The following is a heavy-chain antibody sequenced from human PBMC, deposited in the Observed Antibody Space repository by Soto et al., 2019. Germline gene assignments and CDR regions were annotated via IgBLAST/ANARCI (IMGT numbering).Heavy chain of an antibody. CDR3: ASESSGGNMFDY. J-gene: IGHJ4*02. V-gene: IGHV1-8*01. D-gene: IGHD2-15*01. CDR2: MNPNSGNT. CDR1: GYTFTSYD. Sequence: ASVKVSCKASGYTFTSYDINWVRQATGQGLEWMGWMNPNSGNTGYAQKFQGRVTMTRNTSIGTAYMELSSLRSEDTAVYYCASESSGGNMFDYWGQGTLVTVSS.